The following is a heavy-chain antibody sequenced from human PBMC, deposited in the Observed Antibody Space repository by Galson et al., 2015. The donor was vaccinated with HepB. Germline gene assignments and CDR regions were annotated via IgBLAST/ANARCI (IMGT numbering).Heavy chain of an antibody. J-gene: IGHJ3*02. D-gene: IGHD6-13*01. V-gene: IGHV3-53*01. CDR3: ACFRGIAAAGTFPDAFDI. CDR1: GFTVSSNY. CDR2: IYSGGST. Sequence: SLRLSCAASGFTVSSNYMSWVRQAPGKGLEWVSVIYSGGSTYYADSVKGRFTISRDNSKNTLYLQMNSLRAEDTAVYYCACFRGIAAAGTFPDAFDIWGQGTMVTVSS.